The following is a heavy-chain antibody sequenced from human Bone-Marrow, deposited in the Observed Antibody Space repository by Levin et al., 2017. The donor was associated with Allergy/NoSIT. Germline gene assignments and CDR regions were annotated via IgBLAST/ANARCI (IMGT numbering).Heavy chain of an antibody. CDR3: VKYFLTDADSGPGY. CDR1: GFPFRNYA. CDR2: INTSGAAT. D-gene: IGHD5-12*01. Sequence: LSLTCAASGFPFRNYAMSWVRQAPGRGLEWVSGINTSGAATAYAASARGRFTISRDNSKNTLSLQMNSLRAEDTALYYCVKYFLTDADSGPGYWGQGTLVTVSS. J-gene: IGHJ4*02. V-gene: IGHV3-23*01.